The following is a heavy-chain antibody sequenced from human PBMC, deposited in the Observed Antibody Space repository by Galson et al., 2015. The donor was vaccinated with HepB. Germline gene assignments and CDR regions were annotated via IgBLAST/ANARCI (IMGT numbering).Heavy chain of an antibody. CDR3: AKGSDYYGAGAYYNGALYSDH. CDR2: ICGAGGNT. Sequence: SLRLSCAGSGFGLGHYAMSWARQAPGKGLEWLSAICGAGGNTYYANSVRGRFTIARDNSKNTLYLQMNGLRAEDTAVYYCAKGSDYYGAGAYYNGALYSDHWGQGTPVTVSS. CDR1: GFGLGHYA. V-gene: IGHV3-23*01. D-gene: IGHD3-10*01. J-gene: IGHJ4*02.